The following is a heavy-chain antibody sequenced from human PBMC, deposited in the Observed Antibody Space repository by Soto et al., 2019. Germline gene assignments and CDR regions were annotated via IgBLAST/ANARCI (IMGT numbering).Heavy chain of an antibody. V-gene: IGHV1-69*02. CDR3: ARVVHSGYHSDAFDI. CDR2: IIPILGIA. J-gene: IGHJ3*02. Sequence: QVQLVQSGAEVKKPGSSVKVSCKASGGTFSSYTISWVRQAPGQGLEWMGRIIPILGIANYAQKFQGRVTITADKYTSTAYMELSSLRSEDTAVYYYARVVHSGYHSDAFDIWGQGTMVTVSS. D-gene: IGHD5-12*01. CDR1: GGTFSSYT.